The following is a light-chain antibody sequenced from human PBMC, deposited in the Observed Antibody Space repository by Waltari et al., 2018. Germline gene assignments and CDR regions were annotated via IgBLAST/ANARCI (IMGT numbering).Light chain of an antibody. CDR2: DAS. CDR3: LHYHDSPHT. V-gene: IGKV3-20*01. Sequence: EIVLTQSPGTLSLSPGERATLSCRASQSVGRNIFAWYQQKPGPAPRLVIFDASNRAPGIPDRVSGSGSGTDFTLTISRLEPEDFAMYYCLHYHDSPHTFGPGTTVDIK. J-gene: IGKJ3*01. CDR1: QSVGRNI.